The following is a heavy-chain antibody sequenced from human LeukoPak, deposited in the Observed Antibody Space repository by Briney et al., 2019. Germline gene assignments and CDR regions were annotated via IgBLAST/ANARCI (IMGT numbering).Heavy chain of an antibody. Sequence: SETLSLTCTVSGGSISSYYWSWIRQPPGKGLEWIGYIYYSGSTNYNPSLKSRVTISVDTPKNQFSLKLSSVTAADTAVYYCARTYYDYVWGSYSVVFDYWGQGTLVTVSS. CDR1: GGSISSYY. D-gene: IGHD3-16*01. CDR2: IYYSGST. CDR3: ARTYYDYVWGSYSVVFDY. V-gene: IGHV4-59*08. J-gene: IGHJ4*02.